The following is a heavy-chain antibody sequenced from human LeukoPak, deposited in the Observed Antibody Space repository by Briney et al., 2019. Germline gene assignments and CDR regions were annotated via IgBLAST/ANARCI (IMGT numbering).Heavy chain of an antibody. D-gene: IGHD3-22*01. J-gene: IGHJ4*02. V-gene: IGHV3-7*01. CDR3: ARDSGYYGLFDY. CDR2: IKQDGSEK. CDR1: RFTFSSYW. Sequence: QTGGSLRLSCAASRFTFSSYWMSWVRQAPGKGLEWVANIKQDGSEKYYVDSVKGRFTISRDNAKNSLYLQMNSLRAEDTAIYYCARDSGYYGLFDYWGQGTLVTVSS.